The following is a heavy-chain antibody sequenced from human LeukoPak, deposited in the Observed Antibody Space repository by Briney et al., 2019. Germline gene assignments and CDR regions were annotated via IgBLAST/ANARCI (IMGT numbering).Heavy chain of an antibody. CDR1: GGSISSYY. CDR3: ARHDEQQLVLFSAFDI. Sequence: SETLSLTCTVSGGSISSYYWSWIRQPPGKGLEWIGYIYYSGSTNYNPSLKSRVTISVDTSKNQFSLKLSSVTAADTAVYCCARHDEQQLVLFSAFDIWGQGTMVTVSS. V-gene: IGHV4-59*08. D-gene: IGHD6-13*01. J-gene: IGHJ3*02. CDR2: IYYSGST.